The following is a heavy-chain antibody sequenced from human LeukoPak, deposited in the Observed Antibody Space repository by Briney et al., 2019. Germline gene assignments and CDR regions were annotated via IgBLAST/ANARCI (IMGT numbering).Heavy chain of an antibody. CDR2: IYSGGST. Sequence: GGSLRLSCEALGFTVSSNYMSWVGQPPGKGLEWAQVIYSGGSTYYADSVKGRFTISRDNSKNTLYLQMNSLRAEDTAVYYCARSGYDSSGYYFEDYWGQGTLVTVSS. J-gene: IGHJ4*02. V-gene: IGHV3-53*01. CDR3: ARSGYDSSGYYFEDY. CDR1: GFTVSSNY. D-gene: IGHD3-22*01.